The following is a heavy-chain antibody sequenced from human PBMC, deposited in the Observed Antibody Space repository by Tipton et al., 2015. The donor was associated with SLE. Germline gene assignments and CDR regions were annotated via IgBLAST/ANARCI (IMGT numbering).Heavy chain of an antibody. CDR2: ISYSGAT. V-gene: IGHV4-34*01. CDR3: ARLTPWGYDY. J-gene: IGHJ4*02. D-gene: IGHD7-27*01. CDR1: GGSFSGYY. Sequence: LRLSCVVYGGSFSGYYCSWIRPPPGKGLMLIGSISYSGATSYNPSLKSRVTISVDTSKNQFSLSLISVTAADTAVYYCARLTPWGYDYWGPGMLVTVSS.